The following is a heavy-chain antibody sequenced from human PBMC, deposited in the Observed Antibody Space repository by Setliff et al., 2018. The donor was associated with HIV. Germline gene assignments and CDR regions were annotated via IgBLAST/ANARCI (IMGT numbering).Heavy chain of an antibody. D-gene: IGHD2-21*01. Sequence: PSETLSLTCTVSGGSISSHYWSWIRQPPGKGLEWIGYIYYSGSTNYNPPLKSRVTISVETSKNQFSLKLTSLTAADTAVYYCARSHCGGGLCFRGLDLWGQGTTVTVSS. CDR2: IYYSGST. CDR3: ARSHCGGGLCFRGLDL. J-gene: IGHJ6*01. V-gene: IGHV4-59*11. CDR1: GGSISSHY.